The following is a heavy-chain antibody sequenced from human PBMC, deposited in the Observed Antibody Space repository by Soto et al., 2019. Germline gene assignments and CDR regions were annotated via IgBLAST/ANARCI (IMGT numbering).Heavy chain of an antibody. J-gene: IGHJ6*02. CDR2: LKSDNGGT. Sequence: QVQLVQSGAQVKPPGASVKVSCKASGYTFTGHYMHWVRQVSGKRLDHLGWLKSDNGGTYYAPKFQGRATFTRDTPTTTAYMELSGLLSDDTAVYFCARDLCPLGSGSACPIYGLDIWGQGTTVVVS. CDR3: ARDLCPLGSGSACPIYGLDI. D-gene: IGHD3-10*01. V-gene: IGHV1-2*02. CDR1: GYTFTGHY.